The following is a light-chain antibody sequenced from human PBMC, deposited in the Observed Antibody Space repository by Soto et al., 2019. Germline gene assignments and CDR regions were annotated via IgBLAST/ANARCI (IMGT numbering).Light chain of an antibody. J-gene: IGLJ2*01. Sequence: QSALTQPASVSGSPGQSITISRTGTSSDVGGYNYVSWYQQHPGKAPKLIIYEVSNRPSGVSNRFSGSKSGNTASLTISGLQAEDEADYYCSSYTSGSTLVVFGGGTKLTVL. CDR3: SSYTSGSTLVV. V-gene: IGLV2-14*01. CDR2: EVS. CDR1: SSDVGGYNY.